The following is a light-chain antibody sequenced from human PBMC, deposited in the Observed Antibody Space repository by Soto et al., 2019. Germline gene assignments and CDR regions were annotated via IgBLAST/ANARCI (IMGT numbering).Light chain of an antibody. CDR2: DTS. CDR3: QPRSSWPT. CDR1: QSVSGY. J-gene: IGKJ3*01. V-gene: IGKV3-11*01. Sequence: EIVLTQSPATLSLSPGERATLSCRASQSVSGYLAWYQQKPGQAPRLLIYDTSTRATGVPARFSGSGSGTDFTLTISSLEPEDFAVYYYQPRSSWPTFGHGTKVDIK.